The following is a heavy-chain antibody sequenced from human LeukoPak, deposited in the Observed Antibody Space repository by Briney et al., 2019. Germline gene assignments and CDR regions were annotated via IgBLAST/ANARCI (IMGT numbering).Heavy chain of an antibody. D-gene: IGHD6-19*01. CDR1: GFKFGDYA. Sequence: GRSLRLSCTASGFKFGDYAMSWVRQAPGNGLEWVGFIRAKTYGGTREHDASVQGRFTISRDDSKSIAYLQMNSLKTEDTAVYYCTRVSGWGSGWFYYYMDVWGKGTAVTISS. CDR3: TRVSGWGSGWFYYYMDV. V-gene: IGHV3-49*04. J-gene: IGHJ6*03. CDR2: IRAKTYGGTR.